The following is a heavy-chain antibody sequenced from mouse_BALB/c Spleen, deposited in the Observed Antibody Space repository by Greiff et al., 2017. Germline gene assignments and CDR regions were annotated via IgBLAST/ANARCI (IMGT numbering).Heavy chain of an antibody. Sequence: QVHVKQPGAELVKPGASVKLSCKASGYTFTSYWMHWVKQRPGQGLEWIGEIDPSDSYTNYNQKFKGKATLTVDKSSSTAYMQLSSLTSEDSAVYYCARRRNVYDYEGAMDYWGQGTSVTVSS. D-gene: IGHD2-4*01. CDR1: GYTFTSYW. V-gene: IGHV1-69*02. J-gene: IGHJ4*01. CDR2: IDPSDSYT. CDR3: ARRRNVYDYEGAMDY.